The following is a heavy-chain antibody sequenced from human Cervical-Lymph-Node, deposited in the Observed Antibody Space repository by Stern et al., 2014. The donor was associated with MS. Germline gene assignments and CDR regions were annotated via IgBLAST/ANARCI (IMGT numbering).Heavy chain of an antibody. V-gene: IGHV1-46*01. CDR1: GYTFTSYY. J-gene: IGHJ4*02. Sequence: VQLVQSGAEVKKPGASLKISCKASGYTFTSYYIFWVRQAPGQGLQWMGLLNPTTGGTVSAQRFQGRITMTRDTSTSTAFMELSNLSSDDSAVYYCARDMGDGYTLEYWGQGTLVTVSS. CDR2: LNPTTGGT. D-gene: IGHD5-24*01. CDR3: ARDMGDGYTLEY.